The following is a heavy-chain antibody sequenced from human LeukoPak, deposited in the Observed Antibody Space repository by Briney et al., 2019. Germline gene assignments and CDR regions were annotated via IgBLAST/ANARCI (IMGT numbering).Heavy chain of an antibody. CDR1: VFTYSSYA. J-gene: IGHJ4*02. CDR3: AKDDYYDSSGYRGYFDY. D-gene: IGHD3-22*01. Sequence: PGGSLRLSCAASVFTYSSYAMSWVRQAPGKGLEWVSAISGSGGSTYYADSVKGRFTISRDNSKNTLYLQMNRLRAEDTAVYYCAKDDYYDSSGYRGYFDYWGQGTLVTVSS. V-gene: IGHV3-23*01. CDR2: ISGSGGST.